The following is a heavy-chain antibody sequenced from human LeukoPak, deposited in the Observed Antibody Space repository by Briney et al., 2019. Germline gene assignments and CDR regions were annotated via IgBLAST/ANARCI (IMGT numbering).Heavy chain of an antibody. CDR2: IGGYGGGT. V-gene: IGHV3-23*01. CDR3: AKVDWGSSRNNPDC. CDR1: GITSNNYA. J-gene: IGHJ4*02. Sequence: PGGSLRLSCVVSGITSNNYAMSWVRQAPGKGLEWVSGIGGYGGGTNYADSVKGRFTISRDHSKNTFYLQMNSLRVEDTAIYYCAKVDWGSSRNNPDCWGQGTLVIVSS. D-gene: IGHD6-13*01.